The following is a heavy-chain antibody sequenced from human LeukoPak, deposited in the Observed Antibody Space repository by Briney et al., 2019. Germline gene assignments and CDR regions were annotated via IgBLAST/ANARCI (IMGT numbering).Heavy chain of an antibody. D-gene: IGHD6-19*01. V-gene: IGHV1-8*01. CDR2: MNPNSGNT. J-gene: IGHJ6*02. Sequence: ASVKVSCKASGYAFTSYDINWVRQATGQGLEWMGWMNPNSGNTGYAQKFQGRVTMTRNTSISTAYMEPSSLRSEDTAVYYCARGAGSGWLFDVWGQGTTVTVSS. CDR1: GYAFTSYD. CDR3: ARGAGSGWLFDV.